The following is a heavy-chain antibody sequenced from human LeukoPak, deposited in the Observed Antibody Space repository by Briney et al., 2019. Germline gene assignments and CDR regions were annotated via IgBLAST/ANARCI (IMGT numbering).Heavy chain of an antibody. Sequence: PSETLSLTCTVSGGSISGSNYYWGWIREPPGKELEWIGSMFYSGSTYYNPSFKSRVTISGDTSKNLFSLKLSSVTAADTAVYYCATGRNLEAYEIWGQGTMVTVSS. CDR2: MFYSGST. V-gene: IGHV4-39*01. J-gene: IGHJ3*02. D-gene: IGHD4-23*01. CDR1: GGSISGSNYY. CDR3: ATGRNLEAYEI.